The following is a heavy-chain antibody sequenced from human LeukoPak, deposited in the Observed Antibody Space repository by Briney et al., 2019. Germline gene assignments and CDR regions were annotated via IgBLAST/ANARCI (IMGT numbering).Heavy chain of an antibody. CDR3: TTSYLDYYYYGMDV. CDR2: IKSKTDGGTT. J-gene: IGHJ6*02. Sequence: PGRSLRLSCAASGFTFSNAWMSWVRQAPGKGLEWVGRIKSKTDGGTTDYAAPVKGRFTISRDDSKNTLYLQMNSLKTEDTAVYYCTTSYLDYYYYGMDVWGQGTTVTVSS. CDR1: GFTFSNAW. V-gene: IGHV3-15*01.